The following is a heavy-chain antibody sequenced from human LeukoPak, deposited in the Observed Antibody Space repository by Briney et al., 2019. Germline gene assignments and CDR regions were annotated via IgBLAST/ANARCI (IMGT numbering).Heavy chain of an antibody. CDR1: GGSISSYY. V-gene: IGHV4-59*08. D-gene: IGHD1-26*01. Sequence: SETLSLTCTVSGGSISSYYWSWIRQPPGKGLEWIGYIYYSGSTNYNPSLKSRVTISVDTPKNQFSLKLSSVTAADTAVYYCARVQSGSYFYFDYWGQGTLVTVSS. J-gene: IGHJ4*02. CDR3: ARVQSGSYFYFDY. CDR2: IYYSGST.